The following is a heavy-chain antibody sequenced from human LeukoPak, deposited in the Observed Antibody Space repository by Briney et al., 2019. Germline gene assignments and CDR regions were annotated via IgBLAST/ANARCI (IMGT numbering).Heavy chain of an antibody. Sequence: PGGSLRLSCAASGSTFSSYSMNWVRQAPGKGLEWVSSISSSSSYIYYADSVKRRFTISRDNAKNSLYLQMNRLRAEDTAVYYCARMEGYSSSWYDDYWGQGTLVTVSS. CDR2: ISSSSSYI. V-gene: IGHV3-21*01. CDR1: GSTFSSYS. CDR3: ARMEGYSSSWYDDY. D-gene: IGHD6-13*01. J-gene: IGHJ4*02.